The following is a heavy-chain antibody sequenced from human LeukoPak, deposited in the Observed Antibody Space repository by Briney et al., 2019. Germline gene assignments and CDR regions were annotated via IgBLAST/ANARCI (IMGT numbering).Heavy chain of an antibody. V-gene: IGHV4-38-2*01. CDR1: GYSISSGYD. CDR3: ARFGGYSGYYYYYYMDV. J-gene: IGHJ6*03. CDR2: IYHSGST. Sequence: PSETLSLTCAVSGYSISSGYDWGWIRQPPGKGLEWIGMIYHSGSTYYNPSLKSLGTISVDTSKNHSYLKLSSVTDADTAVYYCARFGGYSGYYYYYYMDVWGKGTTVTVSS. D-gene: IGHD5-12*01.